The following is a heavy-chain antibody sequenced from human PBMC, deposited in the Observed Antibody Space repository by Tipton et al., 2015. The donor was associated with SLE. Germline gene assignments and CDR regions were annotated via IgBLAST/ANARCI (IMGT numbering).Heavy chain of an antibody. J-gene: IGHJ2*01. CDR3: ATREADWYFDL. CDR1: GGSFSSSSYY. CDR2: IYYSGST. V-gene: IGHV4-39*07. D-gene: IGHD5-24*01. Sequence: TLSLTCAVYGGSFSSSSYYWGWIRQPPGKGLEWIGSIYYSGSTYYNPSLKSRVTISVDTSKNQFSLKLSSVTAADTAVYYCATREADWYFDLWGRGTLVTVSS.